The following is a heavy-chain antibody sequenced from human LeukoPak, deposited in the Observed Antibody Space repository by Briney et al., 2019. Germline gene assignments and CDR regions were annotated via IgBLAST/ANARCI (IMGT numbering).Heavy chain of an antibody. V-gene: IGHV4-34*01. D-gene: IGHD2-8*01. CDR2: INHSGST. J-gene: IGHJ4*02. Sequence: SETLSLTCTVSGGSISSYYWSWIRQPPGKGLEWIGEINHSGSTNYNPSLKSRVTISVDTSKNQFSLKLSSVTAADTAVYYCARGRMVYAIGWAPATKYYFDYWGQGTLVTVSS. CDR3: ARGRMVYAIGWAPATKYYFDY. CDR1: GGSISSYY.